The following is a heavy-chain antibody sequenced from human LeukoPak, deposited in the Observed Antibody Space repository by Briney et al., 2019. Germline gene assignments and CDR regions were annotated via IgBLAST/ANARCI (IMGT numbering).Heavy chain of an antibody. Sequence: PSQTLSLTCTVSGGSISSGGYYWSLIRQHPGKGLEWIGYIYYSGSTYYNPSLKSRVTISVDTSKNQFSLKLSSVTAADTAVYYCARRIAAAGTFDYWGQGTLVTVSS. J-gene: IGHJ4*02. CDR2: IYYSGST. V-gene: IGHV4-31*03. CDR3: ARRIAAAGTFDY. D-gene: IGHD6-13*01. CDR1: GGSISSGGYY.